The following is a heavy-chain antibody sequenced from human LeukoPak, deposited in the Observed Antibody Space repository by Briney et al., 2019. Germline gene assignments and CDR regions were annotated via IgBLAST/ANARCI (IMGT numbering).Heavy chain of an antibody. Sequence: PGGSLRLSCAASGFTFSSYGMDWVRQAPGKGLEWVAVIWYDGSNKYHADSVQGRFTISRDNSKNMVYLQMNSLRDEDTAVYYCARDPGGIHSYWGQGTLVTVSS. CDR1: GFTFSSYG. V-gene: IGHV3-33*01. D-gene: IGHD1-26*01. J-gene: IGHJ4*02. CDR3: ARDPGGIHSY. CDR2: IWYDGSNK.